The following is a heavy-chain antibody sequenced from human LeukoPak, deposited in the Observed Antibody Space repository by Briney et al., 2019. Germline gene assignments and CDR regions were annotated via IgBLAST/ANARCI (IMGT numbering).Heavy chain of an antibody. V-gene: IGHV3-74*01. J-gene: IGHJ4*02. CDR3: ARDREVGPH. D-gene: IGHD3-10*01. CDR2: INSDGSST. Sequence: PGGSLRLSCAPSGFMFSRHWMSWVRQAPGKGPVWVSRINSDGSSTSYADSVKGRFTISRDNAKNTLYLQMNSLRAEDTAVYYCARDREVGPHWGQGTLVTVSS. CDR1: GFMFSRHW.